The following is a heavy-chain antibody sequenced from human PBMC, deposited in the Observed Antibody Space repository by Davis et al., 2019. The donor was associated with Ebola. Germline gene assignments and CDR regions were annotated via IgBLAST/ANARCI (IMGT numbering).Heavy chain of an antibody. CDR1: GGSFSGYH. CDR3: AGGYSGYDWDY. J-gene: IGHJ4*02. V-gene: IGHV4-34*01. Sequence: PSETLSLTCAVYGGSFSGYHWSWIRQPPGKGLEWIGEINHSGSTNYNPSLKSRVTISVDTSKNQFSLKLSSVTAADTAVYYCAGGYSGYDWDYWGQGTLVTVSS. CDR2: INHSGST. D-gene: IGHD5-12*01.